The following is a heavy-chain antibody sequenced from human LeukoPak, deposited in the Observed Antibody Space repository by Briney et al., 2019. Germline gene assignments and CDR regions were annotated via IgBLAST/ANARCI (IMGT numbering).Heavy chain of an antibody. CDR2: INHSGST. J-gene: IGHJ4*02. CDR3: ARAWYSSGWYFDY. V-gene: IGHV4-34*01. Sequence: SETLSLTCAVYGGSFSGYYWSWIRQPPGKGLEWIGEINHSGSTNYDPSLKSRVTMSVDTSKNQFSLKLSSVTAADTAVYYCARAWYSSGWYFDYWGQGTLVTVSS. CDR1: GGSFSGYY. D-gene: IGHD6-19*01.